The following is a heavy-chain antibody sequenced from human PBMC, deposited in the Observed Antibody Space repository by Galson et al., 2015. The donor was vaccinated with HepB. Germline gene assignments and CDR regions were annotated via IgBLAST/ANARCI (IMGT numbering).Heavy chain of an antibody. CDR2: INYRGST. V-gene: IGHV4-39*01. Sequence: SETLSLTCTVSGGSISIDGYYWGWIRQPPGKGLEWIATINYRGSTNYNPSLMGRVTISVDTSEDQFSLKLTSVTAANTAVYYCARQAGQPSWWSFDIWGQGTLFTVSS. D-gene: IGHD2-15*01. CDR1: GGSISIDGYY. J-gene: IGHJ3*02. CDR3: ARQAGQPSWWSFDI.